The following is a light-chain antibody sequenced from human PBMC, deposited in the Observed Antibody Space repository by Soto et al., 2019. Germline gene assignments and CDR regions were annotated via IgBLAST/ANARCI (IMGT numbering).Light chain of an antibody. V-gene: IGKV1-5*01. CDR3: QQFNTYSYT. Sequence: DIPMTQSPSTLSASVGDRVTITCRASQSVRNRLAWYQQKPGKAPKLLIYDASSLESGVTSRFSGSGFGTEFTLTISSLQPDDFATYYCQQFNTYSYTFGQGTRVEIK. J-gene: IGKJ2*01. CDR2: DAS. CDR1: QSVRNR.